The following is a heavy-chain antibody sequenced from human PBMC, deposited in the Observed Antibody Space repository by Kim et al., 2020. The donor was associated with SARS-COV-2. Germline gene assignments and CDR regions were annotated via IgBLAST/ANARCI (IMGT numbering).Heavy chain of an antibody. CDR1: GFTFSDYY. Sequence: GGSLRLSCVASGFTFSDYYMSWIRQAPGKGLEWVSYISSSSTYTNYADSVKGRFTISRDNAKNSLFLQMDNLRAEDTAMYYCARVTPGGSSSWYADWGQGTLVTVSS. J-gene: IGHJ4*02. CDR2: ISSSSTYT. CDR3: ARVTPGGSSSWYAD. D-gene: IGHD6-13*01. V-gene: IGHV3-11*05.